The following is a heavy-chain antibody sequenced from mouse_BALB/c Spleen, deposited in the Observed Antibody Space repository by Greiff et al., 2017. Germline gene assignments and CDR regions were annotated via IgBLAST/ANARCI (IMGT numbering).Heavy chain of an antibody. CDR2: INPSNGGT. V-gene: IGHV1S81*02. CDR1: GYTFTSYY. Sequence: VKLQESGAELVKPGASVKLSCKASGYTFTSYYMYWVKQRPGQGLEWIGEINPSNGGTNFNEKFKSKATLTVDKSSSTAYMQLSSLTSEDSAVYYCTRSYDYDEGWFAYWGQGTLVTVSA. J-gene: IGHJ3*01. CDR3: TRSYDYDEGWFAY. D-gene: IGHD2-4*01.